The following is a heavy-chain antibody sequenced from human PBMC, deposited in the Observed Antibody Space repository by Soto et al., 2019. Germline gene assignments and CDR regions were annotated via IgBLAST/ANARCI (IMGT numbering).Heavy chain of an antibody. V-gene: IGHV3-30*03. Sequence: GGSLRLSCAASGFTFNNYGMHWVRQAPGKGLEWVAVISYDGSNKYYADSLKGRLTISRDTSKNTLYLEMTSLRAEDTAVYHCATLTMTRDFYDIWSGYNSFDIWGQGTMVTVSS. D-gene: IGHD3-3*01. J-gene: IGHJ3*02. CDR2: ISYDGSNK. CDR1: GFTFNNYG. CDR3: ATLTMTRDFYDIWSGYNSFDI.